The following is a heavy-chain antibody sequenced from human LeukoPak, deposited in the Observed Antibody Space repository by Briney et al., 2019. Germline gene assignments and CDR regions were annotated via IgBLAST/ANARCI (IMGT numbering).Heavy chain of an antibody. J-gene: IGHJ6*03. V-gene: IGHV1-69*05. D-gene: IGHD5-18*01. Sequence: SVKVSCKASGGTSSSYAISWVRQAPGQGLEWMGGIIPIFGTANYAQKFQGRVTITTDESTSTAYMELSSLRSEDTAVYYCARDRGHSYGFDYYYYYMDVWGKGTTVTVSS. CDR3: ARDRGHSYGFDYYYYYMDV. CDR1: GGTSSSYA. CDR2: IIPIFGTA.